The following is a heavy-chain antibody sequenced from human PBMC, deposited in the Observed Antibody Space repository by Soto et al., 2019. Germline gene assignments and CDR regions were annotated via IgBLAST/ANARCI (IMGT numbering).Heavy chain of an antibody. CDR1: VFTFSFYG. CDR3: AKANITGTNFYYYGMDV. V-gene: IGHV3-30*18. Sequence: PGGSLRLSCTASVFTFSFYGMRWVRQAPGKGLEWVAVISYDGTIKYYADSVKGRFTISRDNSKDTLSLQMISLRTEDTAVYYCAKANITGTNFYYYGMDVWGQGTTVTVSS. CDR2: ISYDGTIK. J-gene: IGHJ6*02. D-gene: IGHD1-20*01.